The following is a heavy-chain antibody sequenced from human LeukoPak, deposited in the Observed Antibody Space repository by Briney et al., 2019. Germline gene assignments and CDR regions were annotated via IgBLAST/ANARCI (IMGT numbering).Heavy chain of an antibody. J-gene: IGHJ5*02. CDR3: ARDFAPGGNGDDLYNWFDP. CDR2: ISYDGSNK. D-gene: IGHD3-16*01. CDR1: GFTFSSYA. Sequence: GGSLRLSCAASGFTFSSYAMHWVRQAPGKGLEWVAVISYDGSNKYYADSVKGRFTISRDNSKNTLYLQMNSLRAEDTAVYYCARDFAPGGNGDDLYNWFDPWGQGTLVTVSS. V-gene: IGHV3-30-3*01.